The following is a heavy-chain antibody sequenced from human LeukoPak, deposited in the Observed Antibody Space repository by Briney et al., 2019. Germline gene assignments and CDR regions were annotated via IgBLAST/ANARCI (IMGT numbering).Heavy chain of an antibody. D-gene: IGHD5-24*01. Sequence: PSETLSLTCAVYGGSFSGYYWSWIRQPPGKGLEWVGEINNSGSNNYNPSLKSRVTISVDTSENQFSLKLSSVTAADTAVYYCARGAERDFQHWGQGTLVTVSS. CDR2: INNSGSN. J-gene: IGHJ1*01. V-gene: IGHV4-34*01. CDR3: ARGAERDFQH. CDR1: GGSFSGYY.